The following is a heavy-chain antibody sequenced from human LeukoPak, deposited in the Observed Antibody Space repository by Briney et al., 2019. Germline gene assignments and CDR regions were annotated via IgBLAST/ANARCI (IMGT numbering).Heavy chain of an antibody. CDR3: ARDRGYQLTMGVVDH. Sequence: VASVKVSCKASGYTFTSYAMHWVRQAPGQRLEWMGWINAGNGNTKYSQKFQGRVTITRDTSASTAYMELRSLRSDDTAVYYCARDRGYQLTMGVVDHWGQGTLVTVSS. CDR2: INAGNGNT. CDR1: GYTFTSYA. D-gene: IGHD2-2*01. V-gene: IGHV1-3*01. J-gene: IGHJ4*02.